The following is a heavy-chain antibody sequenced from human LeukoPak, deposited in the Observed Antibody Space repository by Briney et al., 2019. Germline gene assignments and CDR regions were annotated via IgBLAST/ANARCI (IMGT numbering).Heavy chain of an antibody. CDR3: ARGFSYGDYDDY. J-gene: IGHJ4*02. CDR2: ISSSSSYI. V-gene: IGHV3-21*01. D-gene: IGHD4-17*01. Sequence: GGSLRLSCAASGFTFSSYSMNWVRQGPGKGREWVSSISSSSSYIYYADSVKGRFTISRDNARNSLYLQMNSLRAEDTAVYYCARGFSYGDYDDYWGQGTLVTVSS. CDR1: GFTFSSYS.